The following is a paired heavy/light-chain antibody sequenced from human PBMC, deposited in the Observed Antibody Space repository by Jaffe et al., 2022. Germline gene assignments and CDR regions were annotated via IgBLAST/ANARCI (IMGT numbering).Light chain of an antibody. J-gene: IGKJ4*01. CDR1: QSLVHSDGNTY. CDR2: KIS. Sequence: DIVMTQTPLSSPVTLGQPASISCRSSQSLVHSDGNTYLSWLQQRPGQPPRLLIYKISNRFSGVPDRFSGSGAGTDFTLKISRVEAEDVGVYYCMQATQFPITFGGGTKVEIK. V-gene: IGKV2-24*01. CDR3: MQATQFPIT.
Heavy chain of an antibody. V-gene: IGHV4-59*01. CDR2: IYYSGST. CDR3: ARLTLRRDYGASAIDL. J-gene: IGHJ2*01. D-gene: IGHD4-17*01. Sequence: QVQLQESGPGLVKPSETLSLTCTVSGGSISSYYWSWIRQPPGKGLEWIGYIYYSGSTNYNPSLKSRVTISVDTSKNQFSLKLSSVTAADTAVYYCARLTLRRDYGASAIDLWGRGTLVTVSS. CDR1: GGSISSYY.